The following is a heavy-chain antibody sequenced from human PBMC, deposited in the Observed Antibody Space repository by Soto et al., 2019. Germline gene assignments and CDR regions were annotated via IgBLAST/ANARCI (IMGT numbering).Heavy chain of an antibody. J-gene: IGHJ6*02. Sequence: QVQLVQSGAEVKKPGSSVKVSCKASGGTFSSYAISWVRQAPGQGLEWMGGIIPIFGTANYAQKFQGRVTITADESTSTAYMELSSLRSEDTAVYYCARSGKDSSGYPRPYYYGMDVWGQGTTVTVSS. CDR1: GGTFSSYA. D-gene: IGHD3-22*01. V-gene: IGHV1-69*12. CDR2: IIPIFGTA. CDR3: ARSGKDSSGYPRPYYYGMDV.